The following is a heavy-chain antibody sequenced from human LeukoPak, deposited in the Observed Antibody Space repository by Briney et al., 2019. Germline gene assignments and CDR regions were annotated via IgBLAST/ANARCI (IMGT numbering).Heavy chain of an antibody. Sequence: ASVKVSCKASGYTFTGYYMHWVRRAPGQGLEWMGWINPNSGGTNYAQKFQGRVTMTRDTSISTAYMELSRLRSDDTAVYYCARDYGSGSYYNWFDPWGQGTLVTVSS. CDR1: GYTFTGYY. J-gene: IGHJ5*02. CDR3: ARDYGSGSYYNWFDP. D-gene: IGHD3-10*01. CDR2: INPNSGGT. V-gene: IGHV1-2*02.